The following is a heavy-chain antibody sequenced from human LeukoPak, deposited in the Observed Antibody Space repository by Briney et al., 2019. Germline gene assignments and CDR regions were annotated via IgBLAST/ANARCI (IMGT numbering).Heavy chain of an antibody. Sequence: GGSLRLSCAASGFTFSSYAMSWVRQAPGKELEWVSAISGSGGSTYYADSVKGRFTISRDNSKNTLYLQMNSLRAEDTAVYYCAKYDSSGYYFDYWGQGTLVTVSS. D-gene: IGHD3-22*01. CDR3: AKYDSSGYYFDY. J-gene: IGHJ4*02. CDR1: GFTFSSYA. CDR2: ISGSGGST. V-gene: IGHV3-23*01.